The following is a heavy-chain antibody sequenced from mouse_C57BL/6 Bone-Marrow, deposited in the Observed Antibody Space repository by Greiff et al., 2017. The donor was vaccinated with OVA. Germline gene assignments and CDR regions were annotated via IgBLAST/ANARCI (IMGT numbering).Heavy chain of an antibody. CDR3: ARNLYDYDPYYAMDY. Sequence: VKLVESGPGLVAPSQSLSITCTVSGFSLTSYAISWVRQSPGKGLEWLGVIWTGGGTNYNSALKSRLSISKDNSKSQVFLKMNSLQTDDTARYYCARNLYDYDPYYAMDYWGQGTSVTVSS. D-gene: IGHD2-4*01. J-gene: IGHJ4*01. CDR2: IWTGGGT. V-gene: IGHV2-9-1*01. CDR1: GFSLTSYA.